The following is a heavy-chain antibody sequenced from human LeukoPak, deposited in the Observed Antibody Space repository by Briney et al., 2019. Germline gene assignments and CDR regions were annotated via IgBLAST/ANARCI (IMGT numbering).Heavy chain of an antibody. V-gene: IGHV3-74*03. J-gene: IGHJ4*02. CDR3: ARSNHADDF. Sequence: GGSLRLSCAASGFTFSDYWMHWVRQVPGKGLVWVSRINTSGSSTTYADSVKGRFTISRDNANNTLYLQMDSLRAEDTGVYYCARSNHADDFWGQGTLVTVSS. D-gene: IGHD1-14*01. CDR1: GFTFSDYW. CDR2: INTSGSST.